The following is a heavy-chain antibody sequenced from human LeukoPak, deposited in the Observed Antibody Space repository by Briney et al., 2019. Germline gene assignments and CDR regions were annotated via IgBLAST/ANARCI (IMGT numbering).Heavy chain of an antibody. CDR1: GSSFTSYW. J-gene: IGHJ4*02. V-gene: IGHV5-51*01. CDR3: ARLGRVTYYYDSSGYGPFDY. D-gene: IGHD3-22*01. Sequence: GESLKISCKGSGSSFTSYWIGWVRQMPGKGLEWMGIIYPGDSDTRYSPSFQGQVTISADKSISTAYLQWSSLKASDTAMYYCARLGRVTYYYDSSGYGPFDYWGQGTLVTVSS. CDR2: IYPGDSDT.